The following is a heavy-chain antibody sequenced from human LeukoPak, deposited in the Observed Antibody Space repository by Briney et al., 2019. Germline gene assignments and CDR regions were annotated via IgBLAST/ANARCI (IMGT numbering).Heavy chain of an antibody. V-gene: IGHV4-34*01. Sequence: SETLSLTCAVYGGSFSGYYWSWLRQPPAKGLQGIGGVNHSGRSNYNPSLNSRVTISVDTSKNQFSLKLSSVTAADTAVYYCARARRYYGSGSYHPPYNWFDPWGQGTLVTVSS. CDR3: ARARRYYGSGSYHPPYNWFDP. CDR2: VNHSGRS. CDR1: GGSFSGYY. J-gene: IGHJ5*02. D-gene: IGHD3-10*01.